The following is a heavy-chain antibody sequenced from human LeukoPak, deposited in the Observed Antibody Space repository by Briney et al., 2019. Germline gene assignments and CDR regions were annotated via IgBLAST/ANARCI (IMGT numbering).Heavy chain of an antibody. CDR2: INQDGSQK. D-gene: IGHD1-26*01. V-gene: IGHV3-7*03. CDR3: AKVQWEPPDH. CDR1: GDSGFSFSSYW. Sequence: GGSLRLSCADSGDSGFSFSSYWMSWFRQAPGKGLEWVANINQDGSQKYHVDSVKGRFTVSRDNAKNLLYLQMNSLRAEDTAVYYCAKVQWEPPDHWGLGTLVTVSS. J-gene: IGHJ4*02.